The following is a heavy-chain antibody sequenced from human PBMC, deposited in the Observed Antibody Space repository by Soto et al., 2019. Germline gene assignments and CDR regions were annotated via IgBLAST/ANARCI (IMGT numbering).Heavy chain of an antibody. CDR2: INPNSGGT. V-gene: IGHV1-2*04. D-gene: IGHD2-2*01. Sequence: GASVKVSCKASGYTFTGYYMHWVRQAPGQGLEWMGRINPNSGGTNYAQKFQGWVTMTRDTSISTAYMELSRLRSDDTAVYYCARAYCSSTSCYSEGDAFDIWGQGTMVT. CDR3: ARAYCSSTSCYSEGDAFDI. CDR1: GYTFTGYY. J-gene: IGHJ3*02.